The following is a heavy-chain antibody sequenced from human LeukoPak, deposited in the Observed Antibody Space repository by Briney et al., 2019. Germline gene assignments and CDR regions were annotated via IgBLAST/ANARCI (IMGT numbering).Heavy chain of an antibody. V-gene: IGHV1-58*02. CDR2: IVVGSGNT. Sequence: ASVKVSCKASGFTFTSSAMQWVRQARGQRLEWIGWIVVGSGNTNYAQKFQERVTITRDMSTSTAYMELSSLRSEDTALYYCAKDSHFIAAAGTFLGYWGRGTLVTVSS. J-gene: IGHJ4*02. CDR3: AKDSHFIAAAGTFLGY. D-gene: IGHD6-13*01. CDR1: GFTFTSSA.